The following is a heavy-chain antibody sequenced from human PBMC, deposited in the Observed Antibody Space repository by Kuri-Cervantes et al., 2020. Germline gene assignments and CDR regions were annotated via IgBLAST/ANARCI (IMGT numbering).Heavy chain of an antibody. CDR3: AREDCSGGSCYSGGELLYGMDV. D-gene: IGHD2-15*01. Sequence: SVKVSCKASGGTFSSYAISWVRQAPGQGLEWMGGIIPIFGTANYAQKFQGRVTITADKSTSTAYMELSSLRSEDTAVYYCAREDCSGGSCYSGGELLYGMDVWGQGTTVTVSS. CDR2: IIPIFGTA. J-gene: IGHJ6*02. CDR1: GGTFSSYA. V-gene: IGHV1-69*06.